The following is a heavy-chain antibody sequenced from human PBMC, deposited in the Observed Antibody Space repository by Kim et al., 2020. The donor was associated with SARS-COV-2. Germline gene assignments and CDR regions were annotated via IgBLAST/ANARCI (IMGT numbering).Heavy chain of an antibody. V-gene: IGHV1-3*01. CDR1: GYTFINSG. D-gene: IGHD1-26*01. J-gene: IGHJ4*02. CDR2: INVANSDT. CDR3: ARLVGGNFACDY. Sequence: ASVKVSCKTSGYTFINSGIHWLRQAPGQSLEWIGYINVANSDTQYSQRFSGRVTITRDISATTGYMEMSSLKSEDTAVYYCARLVGGNFACDYWGQGTLVTVSS.